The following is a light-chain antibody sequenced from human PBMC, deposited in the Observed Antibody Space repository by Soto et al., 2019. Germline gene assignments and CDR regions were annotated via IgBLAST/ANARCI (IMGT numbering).Light chain of an antibody. CDR2: AVS. CDR3: QQRSNWPSIT. Sequence: EIVLTQSPGTLSLSPCERATLSCRASQSVRSGYFAWYQQKPGQAPRPLIFAVSSRATGIPDRFSGTGSGTDFTLTISSLEHEDFAVYYCQQRSNWPSITFGQGTRLEIK. J-gene: IGKJ5*01. CDR1: QSVRSGY. V-gene: IGKV3D-20*02.